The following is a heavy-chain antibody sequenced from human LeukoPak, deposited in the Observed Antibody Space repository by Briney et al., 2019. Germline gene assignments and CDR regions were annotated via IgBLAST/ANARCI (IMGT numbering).Heavy chain of an antibody. V-gene: IGHV3-66*01. Sequence: GGSLRLSCAASGSTFSDAWMSWVRQAPGKGLEWVSVIYSGGSTYYADSVEGRFTISRDNSKNTLYLQMNSLRAEDTAVYYCARGGDYDILTGYDDAFDIWGQGTMVTVSS. D-gene: IGHD3-9*01. CDR2: IYSGGST. J-gene: IGHJ3*02. CDR3: ARGGDYDILTGYDDAFDI. CDR1: GSTFSDAW.